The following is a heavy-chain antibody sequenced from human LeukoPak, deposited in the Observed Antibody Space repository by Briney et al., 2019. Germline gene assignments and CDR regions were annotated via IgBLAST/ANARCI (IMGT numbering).Heavy chain of an antibody. CDR1: GGSISSYY. D-gene: IGHD6-19*01. J-gene: IGHJ6*03. CDR3: ARARGWYSYYYYYMDV. V-gene: IGHV4-59*12. CDR2: IYNSGNT. Sequence: SETLSLTCTVSGGSISSYYWTWIRQTPGKGLEWIGYIYNSGNTNYNPSLKSRVTISVDTSKNQFSLKLSSVTAADTAVYYCARARGWYSYYYYYMDVWGKGTTVTVSS.